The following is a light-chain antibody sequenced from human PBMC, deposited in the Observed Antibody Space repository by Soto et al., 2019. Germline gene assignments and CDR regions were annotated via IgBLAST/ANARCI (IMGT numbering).Light chain of an antibody. J-gene: IGKJ1*01. CDR1: QSVSTNY. Sequence: EIVLTQSPGTLSLSPGERATLSCRASQSVSTNYLAWYQRKPGQTPRLLIYGASSRATDIPNRFSGSGSGTDFTLTITRLKAEDFAVYYCQQYGSSPPTFGQETKVEIQ. CDR2: GAS. CDR3: QQYGSSPPT. V-gene: IGKV3-20*01.